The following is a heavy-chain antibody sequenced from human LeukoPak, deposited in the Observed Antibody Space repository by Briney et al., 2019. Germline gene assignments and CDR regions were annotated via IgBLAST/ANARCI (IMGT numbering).Heavy chain of an antibody. CDR3: ARGEITMIVVVDLGIDY. CDR2: INPNSGGT. Sequence: GPVKVSCKASGYTFTGYYMHWVRQAPGRGLEWMGWINPNSGGTNYAQKFQGRVTMTRDTSISTAYMELSRLRSDDTAVYYCARGEITMIVVVDLGIDYWGQGTLVTVSS. D-gene: IGHD3-22*01. V-gene: IGHV1-2*02. J-gene: IGHJ4*02. CDR1: GYTFTGYY.